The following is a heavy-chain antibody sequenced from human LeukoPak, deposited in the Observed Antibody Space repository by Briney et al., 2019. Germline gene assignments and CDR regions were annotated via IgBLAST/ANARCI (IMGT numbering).Heavy chain of an antibody. J-gene: IGHJ6*03. D-gene: IGHD4-11*01. CDR1: GFTFSSYG. Sequence: SGGSLRLSCAASGFTFSSYGMHWVRQAPGKGLEWVAFIRYDGSNKYYADPVKGRFTISRDNSKNTLYLQMNSLRAEDTAVYYCAKGNRLHRNYIHYYYYMDVWGKGTTVTVSS. CDR3: AKGNRLHRNYIHYYYYMDV. CDR2: IRYDGSNK. V-gene: IGHV3-30*02.